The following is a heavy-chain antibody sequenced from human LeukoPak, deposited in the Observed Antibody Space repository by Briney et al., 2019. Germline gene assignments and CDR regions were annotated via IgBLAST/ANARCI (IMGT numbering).Heavy chain of an antibody. D-gene: IGHD2-2*01. CDR1: GGSFSGYY. J-gene: IGHJ5*02. Sequence: PSETLSLTCAVYGGSFSGYYWSWIRQPPGKGLEWIGEINHSGSTNYNPSLKSRVTISVDTSKNQFSLKLSSVTAADTAAYYCARQVPAAANSFWFDPWGQGTLVTVSS. V-gene: IGHV4-34*01. CDR3: ARQVPAAANSFWFDP. CDR2: INHSGST.